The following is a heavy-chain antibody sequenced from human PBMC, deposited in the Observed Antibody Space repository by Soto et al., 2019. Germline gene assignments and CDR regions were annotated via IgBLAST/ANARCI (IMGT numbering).Heavy chain of an antibody. CDR2: ISYDGSNK. Sequence: QVQLVESGGGVVQPGRSLRLSCAASGFTFSSNGMHWVRQAPGKGLEWVAVISYDGSNKYYADSVKGRFTISRDNSKNRLYLQMNSLRAEDTALYYCAKDGSNYYGMDVWGQGTTVTVSS. CDR1: GFTFSSNG. D-gene: IGHD1-26*01. CDR3: AKDGSNYYGMDV. V-gene: IGHV3-30*18. J-gene: IGHJ6*02.